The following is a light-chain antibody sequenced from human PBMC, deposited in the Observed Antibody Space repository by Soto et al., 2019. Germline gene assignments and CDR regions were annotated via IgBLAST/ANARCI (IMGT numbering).Light chain of an antibody. J-gene: IGKJ1*01. CDR2: DTS. V-gene: IGKV3-15*01. CDR3: QEYIQWPPGM. Sequence: DIVVTQSPATLSASPGERVTLSCRASQFVSSRLAWYQQRPGQVPRLLIYDTSTRAPGISARFSGSGSRPEFTLTISSLQSEDFAVYYCQEYIQWPPGMFGPGTKVDIK. CDR1: QFVSSR.